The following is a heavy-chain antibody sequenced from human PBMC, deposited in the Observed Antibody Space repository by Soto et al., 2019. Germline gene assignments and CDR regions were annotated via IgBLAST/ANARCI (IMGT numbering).Heavy chain of an antibody. Sequence: GGSLRLSCAASGFTFSSYEMNWVRQAPGKGLEWVSYISSSGSTIYYADSVEGRFTISRDNAKNSLYLQMNSLRAEDTAVYYCARFGAAAAGFFDYWGQGTLVTVSS. CDR1: GFTFSSYE. V-gene: IGHV3-48*03. D-gene: IGHD6-13*01. CDR3: ARFGAAAAGFFDY. J-gene: IGHJ4*02. CDR2: ISSSGSTI.